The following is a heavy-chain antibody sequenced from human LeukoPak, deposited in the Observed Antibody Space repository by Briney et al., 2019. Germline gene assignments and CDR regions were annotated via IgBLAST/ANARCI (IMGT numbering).Heavy chain of an antibody. CDR1: GFTFSNSN. V-gene: IGHV3-23*01. Sequence: GGSLRLSCAASGFTFSNSNMNWARQAPGKGLEWISYISRSGTTYYADSVKGRFTISRDNSKNTLYLQMNSLRADDTAVYYCAKRHSDYFDPWGQGTLVTVSS. J-gene: IGHJ5*02. CDR2: ISRSGTT. CDR3: AKRHSDYFDP. D-gene: IGHD5-12*01.